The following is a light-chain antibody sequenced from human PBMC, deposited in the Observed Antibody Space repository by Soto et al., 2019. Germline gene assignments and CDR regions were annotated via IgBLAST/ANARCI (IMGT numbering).Light chain of an antibody. Sequence: EIVLTQSPATLSLSPGERATLSCRASQSVSSYLAWYQQKPGQAPRLLIYDASTRATGIPARFSGSGSGTDFPLIISSLEPEDFAVYYCQQRTKWITFGQGTRLEIK. CDR2: DAS. CDR1: QSVSSY. V-gene: IGKV3-11*01. CDR3: QQRTKWIT. J-gene: IGKJ5*01.